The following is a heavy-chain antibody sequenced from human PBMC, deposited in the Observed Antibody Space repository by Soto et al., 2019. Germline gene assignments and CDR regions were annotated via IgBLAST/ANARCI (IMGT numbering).Heavy chain of an antibody. V-gene: IGHV3-7*03. CDR1: GFTFSSYW. CDR3: AAFDPGPMGFDP. Sequence: HPGGSLRLSCAASGFTFSSYWMSWVRKAPGKGLEWVANIKQDGSEKYYVDSVKGRFTISRDNAKNSLYLQINRLRAEDTAVYYCAAFDPGPMGFDPWGQGTLFTVAS. D-gene: IGHD3-3*02. J-gene: IGHJ5*02. CDR2: IKQDGSEK.